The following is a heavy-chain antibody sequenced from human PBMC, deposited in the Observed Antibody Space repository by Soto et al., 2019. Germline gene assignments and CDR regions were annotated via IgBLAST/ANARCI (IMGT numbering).Heavy chain of an antibody. J-gene: IGHJ5*02. Sequence: SETLSLSCTVSGGSSSSGDYYWSWIRQPPGKGLEWIGYIYYSGSTYYNPSLKSRVTISVDTSKNQFSLKLSSVTAADTTVYSCAMDVGEGPEEHSFDPWGQETLVTVSS. V-gene: IGHV4-30-4*01. CDR2: IYYSGST. CDR1: GGSSSSGDYY. D-gene: IGHD1-1*01. CDR3: AMDVGEGPEEHSFDP.